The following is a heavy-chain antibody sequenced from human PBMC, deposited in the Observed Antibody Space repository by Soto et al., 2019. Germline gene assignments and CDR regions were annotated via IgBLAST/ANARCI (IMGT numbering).Heavy chain of an antibody. CDR3: ARRGGIWFGESFGAFDI. Sequence: SETLSLTCTVSGGSISSGGYYWSWIRQHPGKGLDWIGYIYYSGSTYYNPSLKSRVTISVDTSKNQFSLKLSSVTAADTAVYYCARRGGIWFGESFGAFDIWGQGTMVTVSS. D-gene: IGHD3-10*01. CDR2: IYYSGST. V-gene: IGHV4-31*03. CDR1: GGSISSGGYY. J-gene: IGHJ3*02.